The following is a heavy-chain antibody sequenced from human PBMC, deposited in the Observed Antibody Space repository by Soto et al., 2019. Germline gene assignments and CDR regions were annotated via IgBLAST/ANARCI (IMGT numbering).Heavy chain of an antibody. J-gene: IGHJ5*02. V-gene: IGHV1-8*01. CDR1: GYTFTSSD. D-gene: IGHD3-10*01. CDR3: AKDGVVRGVIVFFDQ. Sequence: ASVEVSCRTSGYTFTSSDIHWVRQAPGQGLEWVGWMNPNSGSAGFARKFQGRVTMTRNASINTAYMELNSLRFEDTAVYYCAKDGVVRGVIVFFDQWGQGTLVTVSS. CDR2: MNPNSGSA.